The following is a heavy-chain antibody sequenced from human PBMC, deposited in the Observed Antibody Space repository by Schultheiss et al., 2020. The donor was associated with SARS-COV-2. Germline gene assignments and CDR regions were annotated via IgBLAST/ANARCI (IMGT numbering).Heavy chain of an antibody. CDR1: GYTFTSYG. V-gene: IGHV1-18*01. CDR3: ASLPIAAAGTVDY. Sequence: ASVKVSCKASGYTFTSYGISWVRQAPGQGLEWMGWISAYNGNTNYAQKLQGRVTMTRDTSISTAYMELSRLRSDDTAVYYCASLPIAAAGTVDYWGQGTLVTVSS. D-gene: IGHD6-13*01. J-gene: IGHJ4*02. CDR2: ISAYNGNT.